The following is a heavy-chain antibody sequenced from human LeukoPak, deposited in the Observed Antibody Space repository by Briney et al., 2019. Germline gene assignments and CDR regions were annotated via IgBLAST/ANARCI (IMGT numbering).Heavy chain of an antibody. CDR1: GFTFNTYS. Sequence: GGSLRLSCAASGFTFNTYSMSWVRQAPGKGLEWVSIISRASESIFYADSVKGRFIISRDNAKNSLYLQMNGLRAEDTAVYYCARGATDVTRWFDPWGQGTRVTVSS. D-gene: IGHD1-1*01. V-gene: IGHV3-21*01. J-gene: IGHJ5*02. CDR2: ISRASESI. CDR3: ARGATDVTRWFDP.